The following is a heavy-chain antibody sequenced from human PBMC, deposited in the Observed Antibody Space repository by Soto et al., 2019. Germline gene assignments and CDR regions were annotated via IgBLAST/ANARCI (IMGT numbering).Heavy chain of an antibody. Sequence: SETLSLTCTVSGGSISSYYWSWIRQPPGKGLEWIGYIYYSGSTNYNPSLKSRMPISVDTSKNQFSLKLSSVTAADTAVYYCAGSRCSGGSCYFGYYYYYMDVWGKGTTVTVSS. CDR2: IYYSGST. CDR1: GGSISSYY. J-gene: IGHJ6*03. CDR3: AGSRCSGGSCYFGYYYYYMDV. D-gene: IGHD2-15*01. V-gene: IGHV4-59*01.